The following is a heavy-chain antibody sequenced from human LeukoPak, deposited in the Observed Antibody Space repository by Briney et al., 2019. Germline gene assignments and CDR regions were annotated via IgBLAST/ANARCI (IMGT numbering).Heavy chain of an antibody. V-gene: IGHV1-18*01. D-gene: IGHD1-7*01. J-gene: IGHJ5*02. CDR1: GYTFTSYG. Sequence: ASVKVSCKASGYTFTSYGISWVRQAPGQGLEWMGWISAYNGNTNYAQKLQGRVTMTTEKSTSTAYMELRSLRSDETAVYYCARDRITGTTFGISWFDPWGQGTLVTVSS. CDR3: ARDRITGTTFGISWFDP. CDR2: ISAYNGNT.